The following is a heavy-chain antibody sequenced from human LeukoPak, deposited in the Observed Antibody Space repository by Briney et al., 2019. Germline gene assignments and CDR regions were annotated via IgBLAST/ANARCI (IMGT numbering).Heavy chain of an antibody. CDR2: ISGSGGST. J-gene: IGHJ4*02. CDR3: AKSTYSSGWRFDY. D-gene: IGHD6-19*01. V-gene: IGHV3-23*01. Sequence: LGGSLRLSCAASGFTFSSYAMSWVRQAPGKGLEWVSAISGSGGSTYYADSVKGRFTISRDNSKNTLYLQMNSLRAEDTAVYYCAKSTYSSGWRFDYWGQGTLVTVSS. CDR1: GFTFSSYA.